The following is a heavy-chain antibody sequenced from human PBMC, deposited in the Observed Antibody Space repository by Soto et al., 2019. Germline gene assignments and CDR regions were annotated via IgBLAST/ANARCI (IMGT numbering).Heavy chain of an antibody. D-gene: IGHD6-13*01. CDR2: ISYDGSNK. Sequence: GGSLRLSCAASGFTFSSYGMHWVRQAPGKGLEWVAVISYDGSNKYYADSVKGRFTISRDNSKNTLYLQMNSLRAEDTAVYYCAKDLGLAAAESYYYYGMDVWGQGTTVTVSS. CDR1: GFTFSSYG. CDR3: AKDLGLAAAESYYYYGMDV. J-gene: IGHJ6*02. V-gene: IGHV3-30*18.